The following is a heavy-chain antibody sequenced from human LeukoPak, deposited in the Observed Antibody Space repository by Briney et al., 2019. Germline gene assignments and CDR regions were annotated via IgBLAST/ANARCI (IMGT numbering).Heavy chain of an antibody. V-gene: IGHV3-30-3*01. CDR3: ARGPESWGSYYRNYYYYYMDV. Sequence: GGSLRLSCAASGFTFSSYAMHWVRQAPGKGLEWVAVISYDGSNKYYADSVKGRFTISRDNSKNTLYLQMNSLRAEDTAVYYCARGPESWGSYYRNYYYYYMDVWGKGTTVTVSS. D-gene: IGHD3-16*01. J-gene: IGHJ6*03. CDR1: GFTFSSYA. CDR2: ISYDGSNK.